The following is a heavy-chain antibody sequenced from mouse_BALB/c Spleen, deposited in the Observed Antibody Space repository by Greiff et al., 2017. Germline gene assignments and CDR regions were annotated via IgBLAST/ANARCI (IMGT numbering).Heavy chain of an antibody. CDR1: GFSLTSYD. V-gene: IGHV2-9-2*01. J-gene: IGHJ1*01. Sequence: QVQLKESGPGLVAPSQSLSITCTVSGFSLTSYDISWIRQPPGKGLEWLGVIWTGGGTNYNSAFMSRLSISKDNSKSQVFLKMNSLQTDDTAIYYCVRDPLSTMITRGYFDVWGAGTTVTVSS. D-gene: IGHD2-4*01. CDR3: VRDPLSTMITRGYFDV. CDR2: IWTGGGT.